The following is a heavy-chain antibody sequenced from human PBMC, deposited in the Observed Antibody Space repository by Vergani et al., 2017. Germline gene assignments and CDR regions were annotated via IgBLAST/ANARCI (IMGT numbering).Heavy chain of an antibody. CDR1: GGSFSGYY. J-gene: IGHJ6*04. Sequence: QVQLQQWGAGLLKPSETLSLTCGVYGGSFSGYYGTWIRQTPEKGLEWIGEINHSGDTNYNPSLKSRLTISIDMSKNQFFLTLRAVTAADTAFYCCARGRVGLHVWGRGTAVTVSS. CDR2: INHSGDT. V-gene: IGHV4-34*02. CDR3: ARGRVGLHV.